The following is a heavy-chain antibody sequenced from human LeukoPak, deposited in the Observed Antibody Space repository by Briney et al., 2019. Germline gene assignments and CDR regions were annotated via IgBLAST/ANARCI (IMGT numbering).Heavy chain of an antibody. CDR2: IYSGGIT. D-gene: IGHD6-19*01. J-gene: IGHJ3*02. CDR3: ARDSSGYAFDI. Sequence: GGSLRLSCAASGFTVSSNYMSWVRQAPGKGLEWVSVIYSGGITYYADSVKGRFTISRDSSKNTLYLQMNSLRAEDTAVYYCARDSSGYAFDIWGQGTMVTVSS. CDR1: GFTVSSNY. V-gene: IGHV3-53*01.